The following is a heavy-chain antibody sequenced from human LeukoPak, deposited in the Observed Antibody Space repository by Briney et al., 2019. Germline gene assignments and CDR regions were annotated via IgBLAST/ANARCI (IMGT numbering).Heavy chain of an antibody. CDR2: NKSQTDGVPT. Sequence: GGSLRLSCAASGFTFSNDWMSWVRQAPGKGLEWVGGNKSQTDGVPTYYPAPVKRTFTISRADSKNTLYLQVNSLKTEDTALYYCITFSMMVLVITDWGQGTPVTVSS. V-gene: IGHV3-15*01. D-gene: IGHD3-22*01. CDR3: ITFSMMVLVITD. CDR1: GFTFSNDW. J-gene: IGHJ4*02.